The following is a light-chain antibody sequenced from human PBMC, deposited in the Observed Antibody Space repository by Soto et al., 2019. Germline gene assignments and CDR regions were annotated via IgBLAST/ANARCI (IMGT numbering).Light chain of an antibody. V-gene: IGKV1-5*03. CDR1: QSISSW. CDR2: KAS. CDR3: QQYNSYWT. Sequence: DIQMTQSPSTLSASVGDRVTITWRASQSISSWLAWYQQKPGKAPKLLIYKASSLESGVPSRFSGSGSGTEFTLTISSLQPDDFATYYCQQYNSYWTFGQGTQGGYQ. J-gene: IGKJ1*01.